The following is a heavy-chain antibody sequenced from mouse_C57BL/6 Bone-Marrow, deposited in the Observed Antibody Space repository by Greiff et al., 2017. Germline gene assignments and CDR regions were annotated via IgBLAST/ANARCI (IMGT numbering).Heavy chain of an antibody. CDR3: AREATTVVARYAMDY. CDR1: GYTFTSYG. J-gene: IGHJ4*01. D-gene: IGHD1-1*01. CDR2: IYPRSGNT. V-gene: IGHV1-81*01. Sequence: QVQLKESGAELARPGASVKLSCKASGYTFTSYGISWVKQRTGQGLEWIGEIYPRSGNTYYNEKFKGKATLTADKSSSPAYMELRSLTSEDSAVYFCAREATTVVARYAMDYWGQGTSVTVSS.